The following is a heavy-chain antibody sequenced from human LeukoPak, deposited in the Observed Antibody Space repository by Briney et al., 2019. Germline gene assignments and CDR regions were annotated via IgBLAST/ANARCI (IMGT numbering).Heavy chain of an antibody. CDR1: GYSISSGYY. D-gene: IGHD3-10*01. CDR2: IYHSGST. Sequence: PSETLSLTCTVSGYSISSGYYWGWIRQPPGKGLEGIGSIYHSGSTYYNPSLKSRVTISVDTSRNQFSLKLTSVTAADTAVYYCAKSNGYGLVDIWGQGTMVTVSS. CDR3: AKSNGYGLVDI. V-gene: IGHV4-38-2*02. J-gene: IGHJ3*02.